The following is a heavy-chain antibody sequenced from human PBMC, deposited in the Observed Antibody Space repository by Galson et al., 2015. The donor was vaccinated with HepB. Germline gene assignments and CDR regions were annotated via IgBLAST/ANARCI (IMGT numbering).Heavy chain of an antibody. V-gene: IGHV3-30*04. CDR3: ASFRGNWGYDFDY. CDR2: ISYDGSNK. CDR1: GFTFSSYA. J-gene: IGHJ4*02. Sequence: SLRLSCAASGFTFSSYAMHWVRQAPGKGLEWVAVISYDGSNKYYADSVKGRFTISRDNSKNTLYLQMNSLRAEDTAVYYCASFRGNWGYDFDYWGQGTLVTVSS. D-gene: IGHD7-27*01.